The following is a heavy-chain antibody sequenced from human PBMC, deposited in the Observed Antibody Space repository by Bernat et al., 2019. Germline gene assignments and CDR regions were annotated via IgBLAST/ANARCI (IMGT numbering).Heavy chain of an antibody. CDR3: AKGLGGNGNFYYYMDV. Sequence: EVQVVESGGGLVQPGGSLRLSCAGSGFTFRSYWMHWVRQVPGKGLVWVSRINSDGSSTTYADSVKGRFTISRDNSKNTLFLQMNSLRAEDTAVYYCAKGLGGNGNFYYYMDVWGKGTTVTVSS. CDR2: INSDGSST. J-gene: IGHJ6*03. D-gene: IGHD3-3*01. V-gene: IGHV3-74*03. CDR1: GFTFRSYW.